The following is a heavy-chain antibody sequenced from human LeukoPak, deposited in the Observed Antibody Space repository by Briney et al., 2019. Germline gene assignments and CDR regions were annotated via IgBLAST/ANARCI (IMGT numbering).Heavy chain of an antibody. J-gene: IGHJ4*02. CDR1: GGSFSTYY. D-gene: IGHD1-14*01. CDR3: ARGNRGPVDY. Sequence: SATLSLTCAVYGGSFSTYYWTWIRQPPGKGLEWIAEISYSGNTNYNPSLKSRVTIGTSKNQFSLKLRSVTAADTALYYCARGNRGPVDYWGQGTLVTVSS. CDR2: ISYSGNT. V-gene: IGHV4-34*01.